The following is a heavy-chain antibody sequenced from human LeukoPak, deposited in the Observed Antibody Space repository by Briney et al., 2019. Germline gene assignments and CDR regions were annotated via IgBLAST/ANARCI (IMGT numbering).Heavy chain of an antibody. Sequence: SETLSLTCTVSGGSISSYYWSWIRQPPGKGLEWIGYIYYSGSTNYNPSLKSRVTISVDTSKNQFSLNLRSLTAADTALYFCAGYDHSNYLAYWGQGILVTFSS. D-gene: IGHD4-11*01. CDR2: IYYSGST. J-gene: IGHJ4*02. CDR3: AGYDHSNYLAY. CDR1: GGSISSYY. V-gene: IGHV4-59*01.